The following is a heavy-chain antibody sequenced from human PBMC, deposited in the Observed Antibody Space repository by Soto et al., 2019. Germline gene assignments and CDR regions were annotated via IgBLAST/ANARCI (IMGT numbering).Heavy chain of an antibody. D-gene: IGHD2-15*01. Sequence: SETLSLTCTVSGGSISSGGYYWSWIRQHPGKGLEGIGYIYYSGSTYYNPSLKSRVTISVDTSKNQFSLKLSSVTAADTAVYYCARDKVGGYCSGGSCYTSFDPWGKGTLVTVSS. CDR2: IYYSGST. J-gene: IGHJ5*02. CDR3: ARDKVGGYCSGGSCYTSFDP. CDR1: GGSISSGGYY. V-gene: IGHV4-31*03.